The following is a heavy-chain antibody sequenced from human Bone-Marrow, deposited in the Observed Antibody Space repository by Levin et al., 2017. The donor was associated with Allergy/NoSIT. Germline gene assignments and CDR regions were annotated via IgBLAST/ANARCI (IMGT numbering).Heavy chain of an antibody. V-gene: IGHV4-59*01. D-gene: IGHD4-17*01. CDR1: GGSIRSYQ. Sequence: SQTLSLTCTVSGGSIRSYQWSWIRPPPGKGLEWIGYVYYSGRTNYNPSLKSRVTISADTSKNQFSLKLSSVTAADTAVYYCARDNLSPDTVTRGYYYYMDVWGKGTTVTVSS. CDR2: VYYSGRT. CDR3: ARDNLSPDTVTRGYYYYMDV. J-gene: IGHJ6*03.